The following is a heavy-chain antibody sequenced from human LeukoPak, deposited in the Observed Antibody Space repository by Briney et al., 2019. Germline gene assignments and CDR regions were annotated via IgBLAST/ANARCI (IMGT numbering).Heavy chain of an antibody. CDR1: GVSFNNYR. Sequence: GGSLRLSCVASGVSFNNYRMTWVRQAPGKGLEWVSAISGGGGSTYYADSVKGRFTISRDNSKNTLYLQMNSLRAEDTAVYYCAKGHGSGSYPNYFDYWGQGTLVTVSS. CDR2: ISGGGGST. D-gene: IGHD3-10*01. CDR3: AKGHGSGSYPNYFDY. J-gene: IGHJ4*02. V-gene: IGHV3-23*01.